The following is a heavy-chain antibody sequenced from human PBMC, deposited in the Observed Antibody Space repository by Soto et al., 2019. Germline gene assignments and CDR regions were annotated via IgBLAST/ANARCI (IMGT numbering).Heavy chain of an antibody. CDR3: ARQEAAAGINWFDP. J-gene: IGHJ5*02. Sequence: PSETLSLTCTVSGGSISSSSYYWGWIRQPPGKGLEWIGSIYYSGSTYYNPSLKSRVTISVDTSKNQFSLKLSSVTAADTAVYYCARQEAAAGINWFDPWGQGTLVTVSS. D-gene: IGHD6-13*01. V-gene: IGHV4-39*01. CDR2: IYYSGST. CDR1: GGSISSSSYY.